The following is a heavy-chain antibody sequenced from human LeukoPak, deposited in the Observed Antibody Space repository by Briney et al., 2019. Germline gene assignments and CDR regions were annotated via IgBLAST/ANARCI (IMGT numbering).Heavy chain of an antibody. D-gene: IGHD6-13*01. CDR3: AKDIRWELAAAGVFDY. J-gene: IGHJ4*02. Sequence: GRSLRLSCAASGFTFSSYGMHWVRQAPGKGLEGVAVISYDGSNKYYADSVKGRFTISRDNSKNTLYLKMNSLRAEDTAVYYCAKDIRWELAAAGVFDYWGQGTLVTVSS. V-gene: IGHV3-30*18. CDR1: GFTFSSYG. CDR2: ISYDGSNK.